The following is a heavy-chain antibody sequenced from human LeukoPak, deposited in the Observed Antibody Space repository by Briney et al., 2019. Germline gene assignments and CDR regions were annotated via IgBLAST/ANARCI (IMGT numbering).Heavy chain of an antibody. CDR3: ARDGRLGYCSSTSCYEGFDP. J-gene: IGHJ5*02. Sequence: SETLSLTCTVSGGSVSSGSYYWSWIRQPPGKGLEWIGYIYYSGSTNYNPSLKSGVTISVDTSKNQFSLKLSSVTAADTAVYYCARDGRLGYCSSTSCYEGFDPWGQGTLVTVSS. CDR1: GGSVSSGSYY. CDR2: IYYSGST. D-gene: IGHD2-2*01. V-gene: IGHV4-61*01.